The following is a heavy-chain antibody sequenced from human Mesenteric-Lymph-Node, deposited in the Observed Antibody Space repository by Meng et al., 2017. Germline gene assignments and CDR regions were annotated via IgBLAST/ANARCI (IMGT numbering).Heavy chain of an antibody. V-gene: IGHV3-30*04. CDR1: GFTFSSFA. J-gene: IGHJ4*02. D-gene: IGHD5-12*01. Sequence: GESLKISCAASGFTFSSFAMHWVRQAPGKGLEWVADITYDGTNKFYADSVKGRFTISRDNSRNTLYLQMDSLRAEDTAVYYCARDMMSVARHYLDCWGQGTLVTSPQ. CDR2: ITYDGTNK. CDR3: ARDMMSVARHYLDC.